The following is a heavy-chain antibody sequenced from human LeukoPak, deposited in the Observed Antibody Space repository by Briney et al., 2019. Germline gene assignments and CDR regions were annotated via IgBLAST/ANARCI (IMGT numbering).Heavy chain of an antibody. CDR1: GYTFTSYG. Sequence: ASVKVSCKASGYTFTSYGINWVRQAPGQGLEWMGWINPNSGGTNYAQNFQGRVTMTRDTSISTAYMELSRLRSDDTAVYYCAGDLLMRDSSGYYSVSYYFDYWGQGTLVTVSS. D-gene: IGHD3-22*01. V-gene: IGHV1-2*02. CDR2: INPNSGGT. CDR3: AGDLLMRDSSGYYSVSYYFDY. J-gene: IGHJ4*02.